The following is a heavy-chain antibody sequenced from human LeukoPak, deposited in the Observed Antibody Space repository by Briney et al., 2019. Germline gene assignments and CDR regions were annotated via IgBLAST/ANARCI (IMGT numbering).Heavy chain of an antibody. Sequence: SETLSLTCTVSGVSINDFYWTWIRQSPGNGLEWIGYTYYDGSTDYNPSLKSRVTMSIDTSRSQFSLKLNSVTAADTAVYYCTKVGLSGLFDYWGQGALVTVSS. CDR3: TKVGLSGLFDY. J-gene: IGHJ4*02. V-gene: IGHV4-59*01. D-gene: IGHD3-10*01. CDR2: TYYDGST. CDR1: GVSINDFY.